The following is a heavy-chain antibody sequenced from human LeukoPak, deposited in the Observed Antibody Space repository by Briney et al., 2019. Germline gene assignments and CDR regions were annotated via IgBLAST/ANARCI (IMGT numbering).Heavy chain of an antibody. J-gene: IGHJ5*01. CDR2: MRSSGGPT. D-gene: IGHD2-2*01. CDR3: AKERREYCSSTSCPNWFDS. V-gene: IGHV3-23*01. Sequence: GGSLRLSCAASGFTFKNYAMSWVRQSPGEGVEGVSAMRSSGGPTYYADSVKGRFTISRDNSDNTLFLQINSLRAEDTAVYYCAKERREYCSSTSCPNWFDSWGQGTLVTVSS. CDR1: GFTFKNYA.